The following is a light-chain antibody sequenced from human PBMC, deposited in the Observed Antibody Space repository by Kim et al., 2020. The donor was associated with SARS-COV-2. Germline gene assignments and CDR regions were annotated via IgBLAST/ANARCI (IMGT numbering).Light chain of an antibody. V-gene: IGLV3-19*01. CDR2: GKN. CDR1: SLRSYY. CDR3: NSRDSSAIVV. Sequence: VALGQTVRITCQGDSLRSYYASWYQQKPGQAPVLVIYGKNNRPSGIPDLFSGSSSGNTASLTITGAQAEDEADYYCNSRDSSAIVVFGGGTQLTVL. J-gene: IGLJ2*01.